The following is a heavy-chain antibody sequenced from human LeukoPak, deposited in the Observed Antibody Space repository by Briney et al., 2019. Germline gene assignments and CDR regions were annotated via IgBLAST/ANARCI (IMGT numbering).Heavy chain of an antibody. CDR2: ISYDGSNK. CDR1: GFTFSSYA. Sequence: GRSLRLSCAASGFTFSSYAMHWVRQAPGKGLEWVAVISYDGSNKYYADSVKGRFTISRDNSKNTLYLQMNSLRAEDTAAYYCANSPQDDFWSGYPRWGQGTLVTVSS. V-gene: IGHV3-30-3*01. J-gene: IGHJ4*02. CDR3: ANSPQDDFWSGYPR. D-gene: IGHD3-3*01.